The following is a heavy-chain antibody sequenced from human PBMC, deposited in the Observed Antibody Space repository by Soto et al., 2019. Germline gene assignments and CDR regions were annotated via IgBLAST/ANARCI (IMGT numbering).Heavy chain of an antibody. Sequence: LRLSCAASGFTFSTYAMTWVRQAPGKGLEWVAVVSDDGSNKNYVDSVKGRFTISRDNSKNTLSLHMNSLRAEDTAVYYCAKEGSIAARRPFDYWGQGTRVTVS. CDR2: VSDDGSNK. D-gene: IGHD6-6*01. J-gene: IGHJ4*02. CDR3: AKEGSIAARRPFDY. CDR1: GFTFSTYA. V-gene: IGHV3-30*18.